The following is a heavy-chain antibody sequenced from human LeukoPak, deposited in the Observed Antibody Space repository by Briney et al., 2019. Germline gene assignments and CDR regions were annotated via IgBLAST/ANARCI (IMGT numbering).Heavy chain of an antibody. J-gene: IGHJ4*02. Sequence: ASVKVSCKASGGTFSSYAISWMRQAPGQGLEWMGGIIPIFGTANYAQKFQGRVTITTDESTSTAYMELSSLRSEDTAVYYCARGVGATNLDYWGQGTLVTVSS. CDR1: GGTFSSYA. V-gene: IGHV1-69*05. CDR2: IIPIFGTA. CDR3: ARGVGATNLDY. D-gene: IGHD1-26*01.